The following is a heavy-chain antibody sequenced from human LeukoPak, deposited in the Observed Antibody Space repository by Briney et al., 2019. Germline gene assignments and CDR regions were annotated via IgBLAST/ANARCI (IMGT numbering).Heavy chain of an antibody. CDR1: GFTFSSYG. D-gene: IGHD2-21*01. J-gene: IGHJ4*02. CDR2: IWYDGGNK. CDR3: AKGPGYSTIDY. Sequence: PGRSLRLSXAASGFTFSSYGMHWVRQAPGKGLEWVAVIWYDGGNKYYVDSVKGRFTISRDNFKNTLYLQMNSLRAEDTAVYYCAKGPGYSTIDYWGQGTLVTVSS. V-gene: IGHV3-33*06.